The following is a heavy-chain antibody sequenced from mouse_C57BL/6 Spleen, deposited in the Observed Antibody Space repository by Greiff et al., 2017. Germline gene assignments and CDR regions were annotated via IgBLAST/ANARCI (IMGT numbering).Heavy chain of an antibody. CDR2: FYPGSGSI. CDR1: GYTFTEYT. D-gene: IGHD3-2*02. V-gene: IGHV1-62-2*01. Sequence: VKVVESGAELVKPGASVKLSCKASGYTFTEYTIHWVKQRSGQGLEWIGWFYPGSGSIKYNEKFKDKATLTADKSSSTVYMELSRLTSEDSAVYFCARHEKTLDSSGSAMDYWGQGTSVTVSS. J-gene: IGHJ4*01. CDR3: ARHEKTLDSSGSAMDY.